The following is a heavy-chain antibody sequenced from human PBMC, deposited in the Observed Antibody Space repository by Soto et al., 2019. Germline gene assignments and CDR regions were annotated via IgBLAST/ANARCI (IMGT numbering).Heavy chain of an antibody. D-gene: IGHD2-21*02. CDR2: ISDSSSTI. V-gene: IGHV3-48*01. CDR3: ARNYGGNSYAFDI. CDR1: GFTFSTYN. Sequence: PGGSLRLSCAASGFTFSTYNMNWVRQAPGKGLEWVSYISDSSSTIHYADSVKGRFTISRDNSKNTLYLQMGSLRAEDMAVYYCARNYGGNSYAFDIWGQGTMVTVSS. J-gene: IGHJ3*02.